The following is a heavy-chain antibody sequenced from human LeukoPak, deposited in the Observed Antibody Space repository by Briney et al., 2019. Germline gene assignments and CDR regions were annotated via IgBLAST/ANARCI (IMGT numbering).Heavy chain of an antibody. D-gene: IGHD5-18*01. J-gene: IGHJ4*02. CDR2: IYYSGST. Sequence: SSETLSLTCTVSGGSISSGGYYWSWIRQHPGKGLEWIGYIYYSGSTYYNPSLKSRVTISVDTSKNQFSLKLSSVTAADTAVYYCARRGTDNNGYSYGYSHWGQGTLVTVSS. CDR1: GGSISSGGYY. CDR3: ARRGTDNNGYSYGYSH. V-gene: IGHV4-31*03.